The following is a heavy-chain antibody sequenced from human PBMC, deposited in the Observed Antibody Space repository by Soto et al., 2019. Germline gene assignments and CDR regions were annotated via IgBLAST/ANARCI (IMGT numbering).Heavy chain of an antibody. D-gene: IGHD3-22*01. CDR3: ARDLSLSGDSSGYPGY. J-gene: IGHJ4*02. CDR1: GGSISTYY. CDR2: IYYSGST. Sequence: PSETLSLTCTVSGGSISTYYWSWARQPPEKGLEWIGYIYYSGSTYYNPSLKSRVTISVDTSTSTVYMELSSLRSEDTAVYYCARDLSLSGDSSGYPGYWGQGTLVTVSS. V-gene: IGHV4-59*01.